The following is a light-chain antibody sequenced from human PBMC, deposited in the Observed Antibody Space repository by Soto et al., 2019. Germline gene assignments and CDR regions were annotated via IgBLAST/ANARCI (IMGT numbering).Light chain of an antibody. CDR3: AAWDDSLNGPV. Sequence: QSELTQPPSASGTPGQRVTISCSGSSSNIGSNTVNWYQQLPGTAPKLLIYSNNQRPSGVPDRFSGSKSGTSASLAISGLQSEDEADYYCAAWDDSLNGPVFGGGTKVTVL. J-gene: IGLJ2*01. V-gene: IGLV1-44*01. CDR1: SSNIGSNT. CDR2: SNN.